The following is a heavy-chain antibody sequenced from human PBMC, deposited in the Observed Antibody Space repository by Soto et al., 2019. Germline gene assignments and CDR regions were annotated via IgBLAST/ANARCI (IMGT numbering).Heavy chain of an antibody. CDR1: GGSISSSSYY. CDR3: ATDYGDYEGGYYYYYMDV. V-gene: IGHV4-39*01. Sequence: SETLSLTCTVSGGSISSSSYYWGWIRQPPGKGLEWIGSIYYSGSTYYNPSLKSRVTISVDTSKNQFSLKLSSVTAADTAVYYCATDYGDYEGGYYYYYMDVWGKGTTVTVSS. J-gene: IGHJ6*03. D-gene: IGHD4-17*01. CDR2: IYYSGST.